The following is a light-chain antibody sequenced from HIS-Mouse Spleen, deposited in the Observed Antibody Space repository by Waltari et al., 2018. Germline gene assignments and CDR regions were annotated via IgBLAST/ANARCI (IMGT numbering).Light chain of an antibody. Sequence: TLSCRASQSVSSSYLAWYQQKPGQAPRLLIYGASSRATGIPDRFSGSGSGTDFTLTISRLEPEDFAVYYCQQYGSSPWTFGQGTKVEIK. J-gene: IGKJ1*01. V-gene: IGKV3-20*01. CDR2: GAS. CDR1: QSVSSSY. CDR3: QQYGSSPWT.